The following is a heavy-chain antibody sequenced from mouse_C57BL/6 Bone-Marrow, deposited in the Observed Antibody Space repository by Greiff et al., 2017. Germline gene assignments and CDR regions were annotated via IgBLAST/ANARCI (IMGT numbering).Heavy chain of an antibody. CDR2: IDPEFGDT. V-gene: IGHV14-4*01. CDR1: GFNITDDY. Sequence: EVQLQQSGAELVRPGASVKWSCTASGFNITDDYIHWVKQRPEQGLEWIGWIDPEFGDTEYASKFQGKATITSDTSSNTAYLQLSSLTSEDTAVYYCSSFDGNYFDFWGRGTPLTVAS. CDR3: SSFDGNYFDF. J-gene: IGHJ2*01. D-gene: IGHD2-3*01.